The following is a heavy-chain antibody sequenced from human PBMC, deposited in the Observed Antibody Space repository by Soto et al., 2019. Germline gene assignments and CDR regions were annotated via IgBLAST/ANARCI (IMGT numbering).Heavy chain of an antibody. CDR1: GYTLTELS. CDR2: FDPEDGET. D-gene: IGHD3-22*01. Sequence: ASVKVSFKVSGYTLTELSMHWVRQAPGKGLEWMGGFDPEDGETIYAQKFQGRVTMTEDTSTDTAYMELSILRSEDTAVYYCATDMLWYYYDSSGYSHDAFDIWGQGTMVTVSS. J-gene: IGHJ3*02. CDR3: ATDMLWYYYDSSGYSHDAFDI. V-gene: IGHV1-24*01.